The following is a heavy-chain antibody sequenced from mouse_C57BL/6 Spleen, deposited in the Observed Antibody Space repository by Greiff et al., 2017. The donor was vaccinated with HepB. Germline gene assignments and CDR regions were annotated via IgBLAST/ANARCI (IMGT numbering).Heavy chain of an antibody. CDR2: ISSGSSTI. CDR1: GFTFSDYG. CDR3: ARKGLYYGNYFDY. D-gene: IGHD2-1*01. J-gene: IGHJ2*01. V-gene: IGHV5-17*01. Sequence: EVQLVESGGGLVKPGGSLKLSCAASGFTFSDYGMHWVRQAPEKGLEWVAYISSGSSTIYYADTVKGRFTISRDNAKNTLFLQMTSLRSGDTAMYYCARKGLYYGNYFDYWGQGTTLTVSS.